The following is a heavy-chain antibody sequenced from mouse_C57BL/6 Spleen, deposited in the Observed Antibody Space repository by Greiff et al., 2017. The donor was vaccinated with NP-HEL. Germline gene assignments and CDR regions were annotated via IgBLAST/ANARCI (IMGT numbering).Heavy chain of an antibody. CDR2: IYPGDGDT. V-gene: IGHV1-80*01. CDR1: GYAFSSYW. D-gene: IGHD4-1*01. J-gene: IGHJ4*01. CDR3: ARYPLFGTEYAMDY. Sequence: QVHVKQSGAELVKPGASVKISCKASGYAFSSYWMNWVKQRPGKGLEWIGQIYPGDGDTNYNGKFKGKATLTADKSSSTAYMQLSSLTSEDSAVYFCARYPLFGTEYAMDYWGQGTSVTVSS.